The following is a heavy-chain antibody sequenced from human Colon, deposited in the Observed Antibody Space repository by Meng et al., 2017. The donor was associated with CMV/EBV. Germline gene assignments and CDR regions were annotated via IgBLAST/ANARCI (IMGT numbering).Heavy chain of an antibody. D-gene: IGHD3-9*01. CDR2: MYSGGST. CDR3: ARVGYFDRYYFDY. J-gene: IGHJ4*02. CDR1: GFTVSSHY. V-gene: IGHV3-66*02. Sequence: GESLKISCAASGFTVSSHYMSWVRQAPGKGLEWVSVMYSGGSTYYADSVRGRFTISRDNSKNTLFLQMNSLRAGDTAVYYCARVGYFDRYYFDYWGQGTLVTVSS.